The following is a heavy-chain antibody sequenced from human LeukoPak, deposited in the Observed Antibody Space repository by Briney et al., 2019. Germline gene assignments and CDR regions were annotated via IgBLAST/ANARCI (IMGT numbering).Heavy chain of an antibody. Sequence: SETLSLTCTVSGGSISSYYWSWIRQPAGKGREWIGRIYTSGSTNYNPSLKSRVTMSVDTSKNQFSLKLSSVTAADTAVYYCARWELAAAGGAFDIWGQGTMVTVSP. D-gene: IGHD1-7*01. J-gene: IGHJ3*02. CDR2: IYTSGST. V-gene: IGHV4-4*07. CDR3: ARWELAAAGGAFDI. CDR1: GGSISSYY.